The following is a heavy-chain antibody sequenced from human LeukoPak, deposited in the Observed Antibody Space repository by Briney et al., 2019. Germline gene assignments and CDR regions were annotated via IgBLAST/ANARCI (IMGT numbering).Heavy chain of an antibody. CDR2: IRIKRYSGTT. CDR3: TGGDPNDVLTGRSGYFDY. CDR1: GFTFGDYP. V-gene: IGHV3-49*04. Sequence: GGSLRLSCIASGFTFGDYPMSWVRQAPGKGLEWVSFIRIKRYSGTTEYAASVKGRFTMSRDDSNSIAYLQMDSLTTDDTAVYYCTGGDPNDVLTGRSGYFDYWGQGTLVTVSS. D-gene: IGHD3-9*01. J-gene: IGHJ4*02.